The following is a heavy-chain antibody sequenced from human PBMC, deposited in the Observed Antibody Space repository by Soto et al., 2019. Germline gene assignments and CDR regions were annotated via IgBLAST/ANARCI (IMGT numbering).Heavy chain of an antibody. CDR1: GYSVSSAY. CDR2: IYYNGKMRYNPS. Sequence: TSETLSLTCTFSGYSVSSAYWSWIRQPPGKGLEWIGYIYYNGKMRYNPSLYNPSLKGRVTISVDTSKNQFSLKLSSVTAADTDVYYCAGHETVTLNTNWFDPWGQGTLVTVSS. V-gene: IGHV4-59*08. J-gene: IGHJ5*02. CDR3: AGHETVTLNTNWFDP. D-gene: IGHD2-15*01.